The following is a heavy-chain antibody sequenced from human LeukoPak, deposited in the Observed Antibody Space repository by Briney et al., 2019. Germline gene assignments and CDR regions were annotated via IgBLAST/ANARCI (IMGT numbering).Heavy chain of an antibody. CDR1: GGTFSSYA. CDR2: INPNSGGT. Sequence: ASVKVSCKASGGTFSSYAISWVRQAPGQGLEWMGWINPNSGGTNYAQKFQGRVTMTRDTSISTAYMELSRLRSDDTAVYYCARERSGWYVYWGQGTLVTVSS. J-gene: IGHJ4*02. CDR3: ARERSGWYVY. V-gene: IGHV1-2*02. D-gene: IGHD6-19*01.